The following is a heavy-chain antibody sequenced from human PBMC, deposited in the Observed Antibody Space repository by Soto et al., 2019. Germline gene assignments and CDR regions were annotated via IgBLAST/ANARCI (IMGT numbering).Heavy chain of an antibody. CDR2: ISGTGDKI. V-gene: IGHV3-23*01. CDR3: ARYATNFLD. D-gene: IGHD1-1*01. Sequence: EVQLLESGGGLVQPGGSLRLSCVVSGFTFSNYAMSWVRQAPGKGLEWVSYISGTGDKIDYADSVKGRFTISRDNSKNTLYLRMNSLRAEDTALYYCARYATNFLDWGQGTLVTVSS. CDR1: GFTFSNYA. J-gene: IGHJ4*02.